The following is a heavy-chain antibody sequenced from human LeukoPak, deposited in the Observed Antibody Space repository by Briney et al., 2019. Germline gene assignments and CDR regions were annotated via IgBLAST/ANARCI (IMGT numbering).Heavy chain of an antibody. CDR3: ARDSGGHPGYSYGPTIDY. D-gene: IGHD5-18*01. J-gene: IGHJ4*02. CDR2: INSDGSST. Sequence: GGSLRLSCAASGFTFSSYWMHWVRQAPGKGLVWVSRINSDGSSTSYADSVKGRFTISRDNAKNTLYLQMNSLRAEDTAVYYCARDSGGHPGYSYGPTIDYWGQGTLVTVSS. V-gene: IGHV3-74*01. CDR1: GFTFSSYW.